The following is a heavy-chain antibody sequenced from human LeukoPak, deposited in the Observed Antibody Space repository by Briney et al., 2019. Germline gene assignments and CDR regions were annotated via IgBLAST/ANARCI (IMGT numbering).Heavy chain of an antibody. CDR1: GFTFSSYN. D-gene: IGHD3-22*01. J-gene: IGHJ4*02. CDR3: AGRYDSSGYPLH. Sequence: GGSLRLSCAASGFTFSSYNMNWVRQAPGKGLEWVSSITSSSSYIYYADSVKGRFTISRDNAKNSLYLQINSLRAEDTAVYYCAGRYDSSGYPLHWGQGTLVTVSS. V-gene: IGHV3-21*01. CDR2: ITSSSSYI.